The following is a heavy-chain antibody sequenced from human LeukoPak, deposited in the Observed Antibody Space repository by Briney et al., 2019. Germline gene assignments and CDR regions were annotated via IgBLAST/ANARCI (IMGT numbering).Heavy chain of an antibody. CDR3: AKPKFPGRGLVMLFDY. CDR1: GFTFSSYA. Sequence: GGSLRLSCAASGFTFSSYAMSWVRQAPGKGLEWVSAISGSGGSTYYADSVKGRFTISRDNSKNTLYLQMNSLRAEDTAVYYCAKPKFPGRGLVMLFDYWGQGAWSPSPQ. J-gene: IGHJ4*02. V-gene: IGHV3-23*01. D-gene: IGHD3/OR15-3a*01. CDR2: ISGSGGST.